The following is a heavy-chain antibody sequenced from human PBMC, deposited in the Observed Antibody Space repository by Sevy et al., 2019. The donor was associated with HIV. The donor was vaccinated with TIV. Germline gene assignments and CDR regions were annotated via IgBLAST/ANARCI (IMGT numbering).Heavy chain of an antibody. D-gene: IGHD3-10*01. V-gene: IGHV3-11*01. J-gene: IGHJ2*01. CDR1: GFTFKDYY. CDR2: ISDGGTTI. CDR3: AREGDLRYFDF. Sequence: GGSLRLYCAASGFTFKDYYMNWIRQAPGKGLEWVSYISDGGTTIYYADSVKGRFTISRDNAKNSMYLQMNSLRAEDTAVYYCAREGDLRYFDFWGRGTLVTVSS.